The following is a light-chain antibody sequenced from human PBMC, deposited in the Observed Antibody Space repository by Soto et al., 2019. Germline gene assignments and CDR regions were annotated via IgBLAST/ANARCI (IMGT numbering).Light chain of an antibody. V-gene: IGLV1-40*01. CDR2: GNS. J-gene: IGLJ3*02. CDR1: SSNIGAGYD. Sequence: QLVLTQPPSVSGAPGQRVTISRTGSSSNIGAGYDVHWYQQLPGTAPKLLIYGNSNRPSGVPDRFSGSKSGTSASLAITGLRAEDEADYYCQSYDSSLSGWVFGGGTKLTVL. CDR3: QSYDSSLSGWV.